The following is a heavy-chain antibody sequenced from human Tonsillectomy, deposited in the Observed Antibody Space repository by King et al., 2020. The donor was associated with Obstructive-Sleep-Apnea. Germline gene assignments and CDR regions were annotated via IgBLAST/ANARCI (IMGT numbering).Heavy chain of an antibody. J-gene: IGHJ4*02. CDR3: AHPADYYDSSGYWDY. CDR1: GFSLSTSGVG. CDR2: IYWDDDK. Sequence: HITLKESGPTLVKPPQTLTLTCTFSGFSLSTSGVGVGWIRQPPGQALEWLALIYWDDDKRYSPSLKSRLTITKDTSKNQVVLTMTNMDPVDTATYYCAHPADYYDSSGYWDYWGQGTLVTVSS. V-gene: IGHV2-5*02. D-gene: IGHD3-22*01.